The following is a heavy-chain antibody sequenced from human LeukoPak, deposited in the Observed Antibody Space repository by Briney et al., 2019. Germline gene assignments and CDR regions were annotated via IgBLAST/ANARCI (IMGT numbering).Heavy chain of an antibody. CDR1: GGSISSSSYY. CDR3: ARGRDYGDYGRYYYYMDV. D-gene: IGHD4-17*01. J-gene: IGHJ6*03. Sequence: SETLSLTCTVSGGSISSSSYYWGWIRQPAGKGLEWIGRIYTRGSTNYNPSLKSRVTMSVDTSKNQFSLNLSSVTAADTAVYYCARGRDYGDYGRYYYYMDVWGKGTTVTISS. V-gene: IGHV4-61*02. CDR2: IYTRGST.